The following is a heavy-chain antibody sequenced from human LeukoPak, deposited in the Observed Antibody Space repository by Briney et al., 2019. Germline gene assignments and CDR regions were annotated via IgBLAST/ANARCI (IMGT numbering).Heavy chain of an antibody. CDR2: INPNSGGT. Sequence: GASVKVSCKASGYAFTGYSIHWVRQAPGQGLEWMGWINPNSGGTNFAQNFQGRVTMTRDTSISTAYMELSGLTSDDTAVYYCARDSRNYYDSRGGGDDAFDIWGQGTMVTVSS. D-gene: IGHD3-22*01. J-gene: IGHJ3*02. CDR3: ARDSRNYYDSRGGGDDAFDI. V-gene: IGHV1-2*02. CDR1: GYAFTGYS.